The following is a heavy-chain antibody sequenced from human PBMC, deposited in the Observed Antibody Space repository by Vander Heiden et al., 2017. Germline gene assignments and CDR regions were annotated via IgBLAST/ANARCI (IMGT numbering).Heavy chain of an antibody. CDR1: GFTFRSYS. V-gene: IGHV3-21*01. Sequence: EVQLVESGGGLVKPGGSLRLSCAASGFTFRSYSMNWVRQAPGKGLEWVSSISSSSSYIYYADSVKGRFTISRDNAKNSLYLQMNSLRAEDTAVYYCARDGVLGSSGYYHHDYWGQGTLVTVSS. CDR2: ISSSSSYI. CDR3: ARDGVLGSSGYYHHDY. D-gene: IGHD3-22*01. J-gene: IGHJ4*02.